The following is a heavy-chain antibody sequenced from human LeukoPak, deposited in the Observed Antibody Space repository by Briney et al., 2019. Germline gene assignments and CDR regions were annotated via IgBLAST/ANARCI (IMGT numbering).Heavy chain of an antibody. Sequence: PGGSLRLSCAASGFTFSSYWMSWVRQAPGKGLEWVANIKQDGSEKYYVDSVKGRFTISRDNAKNSLYLQMNSLRAEDTAVYYCARDRDPPYSGGPADYWGQGTLVTVTS. CDR1: GFTFSSYW. CDR3: ARDRDPPYSGGPADY. J-gene: IGHJ4*02. V-gene: IGHV3-7*01. CDR2: IKQDGSEK. D-gene: IGHD6-19*01.